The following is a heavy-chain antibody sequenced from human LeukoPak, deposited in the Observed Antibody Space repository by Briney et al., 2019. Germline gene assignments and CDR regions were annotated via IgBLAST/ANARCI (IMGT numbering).Heavy chain of an antibody. D-gene: IGHD3-9*01. J-gene: IGHJ4*02. CDR3: ANPRHRSIRYFDWLSEGFAY. Sequence: GGSLRLSCAAPGFTFSSYAMSWVRQAPGKGLEWVSANSGSGGSTYYADSVKGRFTISRDNSKTTLYLQMNSLSAEDTAVYYCANPRHRSIRYFDWLSEGFAYWGQGTLVTVSS. V-gene: IGHV3-23*01. CDR2: NSGSGGST. CDR1: GFTFSSYA.